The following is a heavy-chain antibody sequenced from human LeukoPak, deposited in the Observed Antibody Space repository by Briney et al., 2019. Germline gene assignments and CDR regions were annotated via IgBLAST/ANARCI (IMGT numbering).Heavy chain of an antibody. CDR2: INHSGST. D-gene: IGHD6-6*01. CDR3: ARDRFNSSSRDYDAFDI. V-gene: IGHV4-34*01. CDR1: GGSFSGYY. Sequence: SETLSLTCAVYGGSFSGYYWSWIRQPPGKGLEWIGEINHSGSTNYNPSLKSRVTISVDTSKNQISLSLKSVTAADTAVYYCARDRFNSSSRDYDAFDIWGQGAMVTVSS. J-gene: IGHJ3*02.